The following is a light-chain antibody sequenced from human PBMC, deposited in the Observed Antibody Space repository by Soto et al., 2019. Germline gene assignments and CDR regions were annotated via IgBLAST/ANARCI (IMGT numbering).Light chain of an antibody. CDR3: QQRSDWPLT. Sequence: EIVLTQSPATLSLSPGERATLSCRASQSVRTFLVWYQQKPGQAPRLLIDGASNRATGIPARFSGSGSGTDFTLTISSLEPEDFAVYYCQQRSDWPLTFGGGTKVESK. V-gene: IGKV3-11*01. J-gene: IGKJ4*01. CDR2: GAS. CDR1: QSVRTF.